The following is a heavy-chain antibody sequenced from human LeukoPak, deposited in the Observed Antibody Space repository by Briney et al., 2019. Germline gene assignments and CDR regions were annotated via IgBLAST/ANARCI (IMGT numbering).Heavy chain of an antibody. CDR2: TYYRSKWYD. D-gene: IGHD3-10*01. CDR3: ARSPALYGSGSYLGLNWFDP. Sequence: SQTLSLTCAISGDSVSSNSAAWNWKRQSPSRGFEWLGRTYYRSKWYDAYAESVKSRITIKPDTSRNQFSLQLDSVTPEDTAVYYCARSPALYGSGSYLGLNWFDPWRQGTLVTVSS. CDR1: GDSVSSNSAA. J-gene: IGHJ5*02. V-gene: IGHV6-1*01.